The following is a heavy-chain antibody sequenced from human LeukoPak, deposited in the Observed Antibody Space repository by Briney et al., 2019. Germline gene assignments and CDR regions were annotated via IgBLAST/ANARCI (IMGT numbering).Heavy chain of an antibody. D-gene: IGHD2-8*01. Sequence: KPGGSLRLSCAASGFIFSDYSVGWVRQAPGKGLEWVSSITTSRDQYHADSVKGRFTVSRDNAKSSVYLQMDSLRADDTAVYYCARDSYCPNDVCYDYWGQGVLVTVS. J-gene: IGHJ4*02. CDR1: GFIFSDYS. CDR2: ITTSRDQ. CDR3: ARDSYCPNDVCYDY. V-gene: IGHV3-21*06.